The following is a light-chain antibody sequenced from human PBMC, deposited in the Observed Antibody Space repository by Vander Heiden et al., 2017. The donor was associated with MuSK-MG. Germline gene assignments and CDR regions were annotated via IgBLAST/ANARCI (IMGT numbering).Light chain of an antibody. CDR1: SSNLGSNT. CDR2: NNN. CDR3: AAWEDSLNGPWV. Sequence: QSVLTQPPSASGTPGQRVTIPCSGSSSNLGSNTVNWYQQLPGTAPKLLIYNNNQRPSGVPDRFSGSKSGTSASLAISGLQSEDEADYYCAAWEDSLNGPWVFGGGTKLTVL. J-gene: IGLJ3*02. V-gene: IGLV1-44*01.